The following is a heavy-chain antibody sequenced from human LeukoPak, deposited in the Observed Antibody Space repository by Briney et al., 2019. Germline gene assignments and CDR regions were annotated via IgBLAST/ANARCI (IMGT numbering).Heavy chain of an antibody. CDR2: IIPILGIA. V-gene: IGHV1-69*04. Sequence: ASVTVSCKASGGTFSSYAIIWVRQAPGQGLEWMGRIIPILGIANYAQKFQGRVTITADKSTSTAYMELSSLRSEDTAVYYCARLSDYYGSGSYDKIPQYNWFDPWGQGTLVTVSS. CDR3: ARLSDYYGSGSYDKIPQYNWFDP. D-gene: IGHD3-10*01. CDR1: GGTFSSYA. J-gene: IGHJ5*02.